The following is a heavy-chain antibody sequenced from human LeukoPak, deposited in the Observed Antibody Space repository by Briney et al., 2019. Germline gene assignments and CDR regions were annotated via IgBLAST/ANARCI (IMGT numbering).Heavy chain of an antibody. CDR3: ARGNSGSYYVVY. V-gene: IGHV3-7*03. Sequence: GGSLRLSCAASGFTFSSYWTSWVRQAPGKGLEWVANIKQDGSEKYYVDSVKGRFTISRDNAKNSLYLQMNSLRAEDTAVYYCARGNSGSYYVVYWGQGTLVTVSS. D-gene: IGHD1-26*01. CDR2: IKQDGSEK. CDR1: GFTFSSYW. J-gene: IGHJ4*02.